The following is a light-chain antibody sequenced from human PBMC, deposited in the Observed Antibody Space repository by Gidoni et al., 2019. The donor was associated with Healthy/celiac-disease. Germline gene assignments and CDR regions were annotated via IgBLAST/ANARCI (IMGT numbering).Light chain of an antibody. V-gene: IGLV2-23*02. CDR2: EVS. Sequence: QSALNQPAAVSGSPGQSTTLSCTGTSSDVGSYNPVSLYQQHPGKAPKLMIYEVSKRPSGVSNRFSGSKSGNTASLTISGLQAEDEADYYCCSYAGSSTLVFGGGTKLTVL. J-gene: IGLJ2*01. CDR3: CSYAGSSTLV. CDR1: SSDVGSYNP.